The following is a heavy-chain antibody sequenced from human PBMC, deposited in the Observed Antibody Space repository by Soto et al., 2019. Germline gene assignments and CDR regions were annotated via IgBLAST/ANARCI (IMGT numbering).Heavy chain of an antibody. CDR2: ISAYNGNT. CDR1: GYTFTSYG. Sequence: GASVKVSCKASGYTFTSYGIGWVRQAPGQGLEWMGWISAYNGNTNYAQKLQGRVTMTTDTSTSTAYMELRSLRSDDTAVYYCARDLNSWLVSTFDYWGQGTLVTVSS. J-gene: IGHJ4*02. V-gene: IGHV1-18*01. D-gene: IGHD6-6*01. CDR3: ARDLNSWLVSTFDY.